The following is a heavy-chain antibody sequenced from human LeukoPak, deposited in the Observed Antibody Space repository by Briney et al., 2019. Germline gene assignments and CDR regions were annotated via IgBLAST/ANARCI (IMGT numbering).Heavy chain of an antibody. CDR1: GFTFNNYA. CDR3: AKVSGGGLYYDGMDV. CDR2: ISGSGGTT. Sequence: GGSLRLSCAASGFTFNNYAMNWVRQAPGKGLEWVSVISGSGGTTYYADSVKGRFTISRDSSKNTLYLQMNSLRAEDTAVYYCAKVSGGGLYYDGMDVWGQGTTVTVS. V-gene: IGHV3-23*01. D-gene: IGHD1-14*01. J-gene: IGHJ6*02.